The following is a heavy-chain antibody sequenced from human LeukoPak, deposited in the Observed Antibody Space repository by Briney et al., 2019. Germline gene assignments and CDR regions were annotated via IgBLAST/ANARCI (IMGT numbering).Heavy chain of an antibody. D-gene: IGHD1-1*01. CDR1: VGSISSGNW. J-gene: IGHJ6*02. Sequence: SGTLSLTCAVSVGSISSGNWWSWVRQSPGKGLEWIGEGYHNGTPNYNPSLKSRVTISADTFKNHFSLKLTSVTAADTAVYYCATAPILRGEAGEQYKYGMDVWGQGTTVIVPS. CDR2: GYHNGTP. V-gene: IGHV4-4*02. CDR3: ATAPILRGEAGEQYKYGMDV.